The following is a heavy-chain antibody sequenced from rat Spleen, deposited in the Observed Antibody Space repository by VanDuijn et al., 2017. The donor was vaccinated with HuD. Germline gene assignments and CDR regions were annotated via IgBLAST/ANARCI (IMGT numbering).Heavy chain of an antibody. CDR3: SPLPGRNLAY. J-gene: IGHJ2*01. Sequence: EVQLVKSDGGLVQPGRSLKLSCAASGFTFSDYAMAWVRQAPTKGLEWVASISTGGDSTYYLDSVKGRFTISRNNAKSTLYLQMSSLRSEDTATYYCSPLPGRNLAYWGQGVVVTVSS. CDR1: GFTFSDYA. D-gene: IGHD1-4*01. CDR2: ISTGGDST. V-gene: IGHV5S23*01.